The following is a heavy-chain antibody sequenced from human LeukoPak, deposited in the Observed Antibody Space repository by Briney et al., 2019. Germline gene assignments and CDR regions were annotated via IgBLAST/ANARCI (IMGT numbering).Heavy chain of an antibody. CDR1: GGSFSGYY. D-gene: IGHD3-16*01. V-gene: IGHV4-59*08. J-gene: IGHJ3*02. CDR3: ARHPPRGQLGTAFDI. Sequence: PSETLSLTCAVYGGSFSGYYCSWIRLPPRKELGWIGYSPYSANTNYNPSLGGRVTISVDTSKNPLSLRLTSVTAADTAMYYCARHPPRGQLGTAFDIWGQGTMVTVSS. CDR2: SPYSANT.